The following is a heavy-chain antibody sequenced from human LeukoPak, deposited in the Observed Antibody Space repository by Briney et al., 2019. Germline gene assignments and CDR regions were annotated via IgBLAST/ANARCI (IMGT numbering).Heavy chain of an antibody. J-gene: IGHJ5*02. CDR2: IKQDGSEK. V-gene: IGHV3-7*01. Sequence: GGSLRLSCAASGFTISGYWMTWVRQAPGKGLEWVANIKQDGSEKTYVDSVKGRPTISRDNAKNSIYLQMNSLRVEDTAIYYCARDGGTDWYDPWGQGTLVSVSS. CDR1: GFTISGYW. D-gene: IGHD3-16*01. CDR3: ARDGGTDWYDP.